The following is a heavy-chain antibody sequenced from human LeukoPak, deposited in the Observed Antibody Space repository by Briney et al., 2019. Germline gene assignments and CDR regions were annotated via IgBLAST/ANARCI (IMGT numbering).Heavy chain of an antibody. J-gene: IGHJ4*02. CDR3: AGVGGGAGTGDPPFDY. CDR1: GYTFTRYA. V-gene: IGHV7-4-1*02. Sequence: GASVKVSCKASGYTFTRYAMNWVRQAPGQGLEWMGWINTNTGNPTYAQDFTGRFVLSRDTSVSTAYLQISSLKAEDTAVYYCAGVGGGAGTGDPPFDYWGQGTLVTVSS. D-gene: IGHD3/OR15-3a*01. CDR2: INTNTGNP.